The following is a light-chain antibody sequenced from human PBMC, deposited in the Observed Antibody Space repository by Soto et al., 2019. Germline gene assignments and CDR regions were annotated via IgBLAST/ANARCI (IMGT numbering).Light chain of an antibody. V-gene: IGKV3D-15*01. CDR3: QQYNHSPRP. J-gene: IGKJ1*01. Sequence: EIVMTQSPATLSVSPGDRATLSCRASQSVDNDLAWYQQKPGQPPRLLIYDASTRATGIPARFSGSQSGTEFTLTISSLLSDDFAVYPCQQYNHSPRPFAQGTKV. CDR1: QSVDND. CDR2: DAS.